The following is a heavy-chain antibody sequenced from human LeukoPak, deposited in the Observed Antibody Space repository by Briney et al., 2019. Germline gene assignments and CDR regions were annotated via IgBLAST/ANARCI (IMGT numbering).Heavy chain of an antibody. J-gene: IGHJ4*02. CDR3: ARGQDSHYGGVDY. D-gene: IGHD4-23*01. V-gene: IGHV6-1*01. CDR1: GDSVSSNSAA. Sequence: SQTLSLTCAISGDSVSSNSAAWNWIRQSPSRGLEWLGRTYYRSKWYTEYAVSVKSRITINPDTSKNQFSLQLNSVTPEDTAVYYCARGQDSHYGGVDYWGQGTLVTVSS. CDR2: TYYRSKWYT.